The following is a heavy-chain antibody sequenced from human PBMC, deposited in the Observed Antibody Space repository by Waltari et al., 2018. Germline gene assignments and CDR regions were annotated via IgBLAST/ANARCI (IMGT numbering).Heavy chain of an antibody. Sequence: EVQLLESAGGLVQPGEALRLSCAASGFSFMGFAMTWVRQAPGEGLECVPSIRGSGATPFYADSVKGRFTIVRDNSRDTVYLQMNSLRVDDSAVYYCAKGSRGYTNYFFDSWGQGTLVSVSS. CDR2: IRGSGATP. CDR1: GFSFMGFA. V-gene: IGHV3-23*01. CDR3: AKGSRGYTNYFFDS. D-gene: IGHD3-16*02. J-gene: IGHJ4*02.